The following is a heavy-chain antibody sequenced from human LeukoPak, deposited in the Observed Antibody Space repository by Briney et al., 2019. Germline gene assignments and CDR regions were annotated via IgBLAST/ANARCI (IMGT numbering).Heavy chain of an antibody. D-gene: IGHD2-15*01. V-gene: IGHV4-34*01. CDR2: INHSGST. CDR1: GGSFSGYY. J-gene: IGHJ6*02. Sequence: ASETLSLTCAVYGGSFSGYYWSWIRQPPGKGLEWIGEINHSGSTNYNPSLKSRVTISVDTSKNQFSLKLSSVTAADTAVYYCARGAVVVAATPYYYYGMDVWGQGTTVTVSS. CDR3: ARGAVVVAATPYYYYGMDV.